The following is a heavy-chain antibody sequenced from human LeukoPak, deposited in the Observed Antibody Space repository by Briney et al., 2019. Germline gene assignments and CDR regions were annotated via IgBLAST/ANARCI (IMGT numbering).Heavy chain of an antibody. CDR2: IIPIFGSA. Sequence: GASVKVSCKASGGTFSSFAISWVRQAPGQGLEWMGGIIPIFGSANYAQKFQGRVTTTADKATSTAYMELSSLRSEDTAVYYCAGGRTDFVVVPATLRNYYFDYWGQGTLVTVSS. J-gene: IGHJ4*02. CDR1: GGTFSSFA. D-gene: IGHD2-2*01. CDR3: AGGRTDFVVVPATLRNYYFDY. V-gene: IGHV1-69*06.